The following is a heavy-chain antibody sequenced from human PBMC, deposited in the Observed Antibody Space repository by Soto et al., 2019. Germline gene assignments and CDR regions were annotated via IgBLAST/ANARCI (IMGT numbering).Heavy chain of an antibody. CDR2: ISAHNGNT. D-gene: IGHD1-1*01. J-gene: IGHJ4*02. V-gene: IGHV1-18*01. Sequence: QVHLVQSGAEVKKPGASVKVSCKASGYTFTSYGITWVRQAPGQGLEWMGWISAHNGNTDYAQKVQGRVIVTRDTSTSTAYMERRGLRSDDTALYYFARGRYGDYWGQGALVTVSS. CDR1: GYTFTSYG. CDR3: ARGRYGDY.